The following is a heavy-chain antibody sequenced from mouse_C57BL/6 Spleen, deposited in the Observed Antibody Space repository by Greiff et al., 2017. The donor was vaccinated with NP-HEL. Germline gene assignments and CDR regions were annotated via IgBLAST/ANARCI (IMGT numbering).Heavy chain of an antibody. J-gene: IGHJ2*01. CDR2: IDPENGDP. Sequence: VQLQQSGAELVRPGASVKLSCTASGFNIKDDYMHWVKQSPEQGLEWIGWIDPENGDPEYASKFQGKATITADTSSNTAYLQLSSLTSEDTAVYYCTRDYGSSYFDYWGQGTTLTVSS. D-gene: IGHD1-1*01. CDR3: TRDYGSSYFDY. CDR1: GFNIKDDY. V-gene: IGHV14-4*01.